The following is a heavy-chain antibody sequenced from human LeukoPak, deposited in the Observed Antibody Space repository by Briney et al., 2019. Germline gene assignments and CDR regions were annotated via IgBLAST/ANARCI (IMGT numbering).Heavy chain of an antibody. CDR2: MNPNSGNT. J-gene: IGHJ5*02. CDR3: ARHDYGETGEWFDP. Sequence: GASVKVSCKASGYTFTSYDINWVRQATGQGLEWMGWMNPNSGNTGYAQKFQGRVTITRNTSISTAYMELSSLRSEDTAVYYCARHDYGETGEWFDPWGQGTLVTVSS. D-gene: IGHD4-17*01. V-gene: IGHV1-8*03. CDR1: GYTFTSYD.